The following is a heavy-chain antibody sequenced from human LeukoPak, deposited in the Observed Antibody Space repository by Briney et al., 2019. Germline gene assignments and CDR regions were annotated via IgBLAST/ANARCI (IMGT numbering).Heavy chain of an antibody. CDR1: GFTFSSYA. Sequence: GGSLRLSCAASGFTFSSYAMSWVRHAPGKGLEWVSAISGSGGSTYYADSVKGRFTISRDNSKNTLYLQMNSLRAEDTAVYYCARDGQYDYDTGGYGNFYYYYMDVWGKGTTVTVSS. D-gene: IGHD3-22*01. J-gene: IGHJ6*03. V-gene: IGHV3-23*01. CDR2: ISGSGGST. CDR3: ARDGQYDYDTGGYGNFYYYYMDV.